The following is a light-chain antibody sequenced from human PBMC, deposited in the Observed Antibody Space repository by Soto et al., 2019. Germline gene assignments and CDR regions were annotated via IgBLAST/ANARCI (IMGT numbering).Light chain of an antibody. Sequence: EIVMTQSPATLSVSPGERAILSCRASQSVSSNLAWYQHKPGQAPRLLIYGASTRATGIPARFSDSGSGTEFTLTISSLQSEDFAVYYCQQYNNWPWTFGQGTNVEIK. CDR3: QQYNNWPWT. CDR1: QSVSSN. V-gene: IGKV3-15*01. CDR2: GAS. J-gene: IGKJ1*01.